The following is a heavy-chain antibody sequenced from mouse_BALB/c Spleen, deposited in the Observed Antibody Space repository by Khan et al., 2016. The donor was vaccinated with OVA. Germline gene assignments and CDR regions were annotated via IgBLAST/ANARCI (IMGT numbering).Heavy chain of an antibody. J-gene: IGHJ3*01. D-gene: IGHD1-3*01. CDR2: IWAGGST. Sequence: QVQLKESGPGLVAPSQTLSITCTVSGFSLSNYGVHWVRQPPGKGLEWLGVIWAGGSTNHNSALMSRLTISKDNSNSQVFLKMNRLQTDDTAMYYCARAFYNGAWFAYWGQGTLVTVSA. V-gene: IGHV2-9*02. CDR3: ARAFYNGAWFAY. CDR1: GFSLSNYG.